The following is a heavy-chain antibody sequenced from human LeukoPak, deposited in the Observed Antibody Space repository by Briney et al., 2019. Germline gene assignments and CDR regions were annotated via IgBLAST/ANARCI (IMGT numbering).Heavy chain of an antibody. V-gene: IGHV4-38-2*02. CDR1: NYSISRTYH. CDR2: IYHSGTT. Sequence: SETLSLTCSVSNYSISRTYHWGWIRQPPGKGLEWIGTIYHSGTTYYSPSLKSRVTISVDTSKNQFSLKLSSVTAADTAVYYCARSHGSGSYYNLNDYWGQGTLVTVSS. D-gene: IGHD3-10*01. CDR3: ARSHGSGSYYNLNDY. J-gene: IGHJ4*02.